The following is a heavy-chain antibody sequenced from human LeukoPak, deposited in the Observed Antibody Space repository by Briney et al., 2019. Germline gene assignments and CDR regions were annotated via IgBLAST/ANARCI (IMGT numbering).Heavy chain of an antibody. D-gene: IGHD3-22*01. CDR1: GGSISSGGYY. CDR3: ARDGGAYYYDSSGYFDY. CDR2: IYYSGST. J-gene: IGHJ4*02. V-gene: IGHV4-61*08. Sequence: SETLSLTCTVSGGSISSGGYYWSWIRQHPGKGLEWIGYIYYSGSTNYNPSLKSRVTISVDTSKNQFSLKLSSVTAADTAVYYCARDGGAYYYDSSGYFDYWGQGTLVTVSS.